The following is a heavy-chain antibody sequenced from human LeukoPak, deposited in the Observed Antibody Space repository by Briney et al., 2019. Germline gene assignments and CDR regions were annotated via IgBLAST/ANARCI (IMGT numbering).Heavy chain of an antibody. CDR2: IYYSGST. CDR3: ARHLTYYDILTGYTDAFDI. Sequence: SETLSLTCTVSGGSISSYYWSWIRQPPGKGLEWIGYIYYSGSTNYNPSLNSRVTMSVDTSKNQFSLKLSSVTAADTAVYYCARHLTYYDILTGYTDAFDIWGQGTMVTVSS. J-gene: IGHJ3*02. V-gene: IGHV4-59*08. D-gene: IGHD3-9*01. CDR1: GGSISSYY.